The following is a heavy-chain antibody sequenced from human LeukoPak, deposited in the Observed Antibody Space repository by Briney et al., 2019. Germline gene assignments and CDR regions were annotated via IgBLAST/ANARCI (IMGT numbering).Heavy chain of an antibody. D-gene: IGHD3-10*01. CDR2: INHSGST. CDR1: GGSFSGYY. V-gene: IGHV4-34*01. CDR3: ARHRRMVRGVTPHYYYMDV. Sequence: SETLSLTCAVYGGSFSGYYWSWIRQPPGKGPEWIGEINHSGSTNYNPSLKSRVTISVDTSKNQFSLKLSSVTAADTAVYYCARHRRMVRGVTPHYYYMDVWGKGTTVTISS. J-gene: IGHJ6*03.